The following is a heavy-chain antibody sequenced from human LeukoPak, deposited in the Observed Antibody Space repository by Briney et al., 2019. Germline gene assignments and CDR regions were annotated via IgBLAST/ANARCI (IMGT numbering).Heavy chain of an antibody. CDR2: ISYDGSNE. D-gene: IGHD2-2*01. J-gene: IGHJ4*02. Sequence: GGSLRLSCGASGFTFSSYGMHWVRQAPGEGLEWVAVISYDGSNEYYAASVKGRFTISRDNSKNTLYPQMNSLRAEDTAVYYCARVRGDCSSRTCCSDYWGQGTLVTVSS. CDR3: ARVRGDCSSRTCCSDY. V-gene: IGHV3-30*03. CDR1: GFTFSSYG.